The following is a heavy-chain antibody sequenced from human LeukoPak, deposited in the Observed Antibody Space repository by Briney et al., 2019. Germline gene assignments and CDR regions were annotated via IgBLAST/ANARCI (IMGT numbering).Heavy chain of an antibody. CDR1: GGTFRNYA. CDR2: VIPIFATT. V-gene: IGHV1-69*06. J-gene: IGHJ4*02. CDR3: ARAPTDDYGGYASLDY. Sequence: GSSVKVSCKASGGTFRNYAFSWVRQAPGQGLEWMGGVIPIFATTNYAQKFQGRVTITADKSTSTAYMELSSLRSEDTAVYYCARAPTDDYGGYASLDYWGQGTLVTVSS. D-gene: IGHD4-17*01.